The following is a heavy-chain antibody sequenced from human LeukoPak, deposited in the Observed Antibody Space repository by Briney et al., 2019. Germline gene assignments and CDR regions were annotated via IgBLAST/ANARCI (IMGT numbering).Heavy chain of an antibody. CDR1: GGSLSSGDYY. CDR2: IYYSGST. Sequence: SVTLSLTCTVSGGSLSSGDYYWSWIRQPPGKGLEWIGYIYYSGSTYYNPSLKGRVTISVDTSKNQFSLKLSSVTAADTAVYYCAREVGYGGNPLDYWGQGTLVTVSS. V-gene: IGHV4-30-4*08. D-gene: IGHD4-23*01. CDR3: AREVGYGGNPLDY. J-gene: IGHJ4*02.